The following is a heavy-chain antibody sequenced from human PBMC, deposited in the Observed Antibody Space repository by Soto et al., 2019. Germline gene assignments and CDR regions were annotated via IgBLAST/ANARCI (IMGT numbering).Heavy chain of an antibody. CDR3: ARDDYSYVVY. J-gene: IGHJ4*02. V-gene: IGHV3-11*01. CDR2: IGPYGNSI. CDR1: GSSFRDYY. Sequence: GGSLRLSCAASGSSFRDYYMSWIRQAPGKGLEWVSYIGPYGNSIYYADSVKGRFTISRDDAKKSLYLHMNNPRAEDTAVYYCARDDYSYVVYWGQGSLVTVSS. D-gene: IGHD3-10*02.